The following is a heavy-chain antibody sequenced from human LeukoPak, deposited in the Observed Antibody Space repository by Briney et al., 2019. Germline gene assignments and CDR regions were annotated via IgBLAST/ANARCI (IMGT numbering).Heavy chain of an antibody. CDR2: ISSSSSYI. Sequence: GGSLRLSCAASGFTFSSYNMNWVRQAPGKGLEWVSSISSSSSYIYYADSVKGRFTISRDNAKNSLYLQMNSLRAEDTAVYYCARGAPYCSGGSCMYYFDYWGQGTLVTVSS. CDR3: ARGAPYCSGGSCMYYFDY. D-gene: IGHD2-15*01. CDR1: GFTFSSYN. J-gene: IGHJ4*02. V-gene: IGHV3-21*01.